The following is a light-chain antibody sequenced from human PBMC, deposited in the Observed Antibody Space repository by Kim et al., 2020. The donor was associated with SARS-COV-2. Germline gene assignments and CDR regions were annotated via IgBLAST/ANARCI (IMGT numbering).Light chain of an antibody. CDR3: HEYDDAPWA. J-gene: IGKJ1*01. CDR2: AAS. CDR1: QGISNY. V-gene: IGKV1-27*01. Sequence: DIQMTQSPSSLSASVGDRVTITCRASQGISNYLAWYQQKPGIVPKLLINAASTLQPGVPSRFSGSGSGADFTLTISSLQPEDVATYYCHEYDDAPWAFGQGTKVDIK.